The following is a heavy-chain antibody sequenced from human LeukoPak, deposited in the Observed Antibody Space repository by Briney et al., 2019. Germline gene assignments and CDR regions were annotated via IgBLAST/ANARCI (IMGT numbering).Heavy chain of an antibody. V-gene: IGHV4-39*07. CDR3: ARDWGDDGYNPLFDY. CDR2: IYYSGST. CDR1: GVSISSSNSY. Sequence: SETLSLTCTVSGVSISSSNSYWGWIRQPPGKGLEWIGSIYYSGSTYYNPSLKSRVTISVDTSKNQFSLKLSSVTAADTAVYYCARDWGDDGYNPLFDYWGQGTLVTVSS. J-gene: IGHJ4*02. D-gene: IGHD5-24*01.